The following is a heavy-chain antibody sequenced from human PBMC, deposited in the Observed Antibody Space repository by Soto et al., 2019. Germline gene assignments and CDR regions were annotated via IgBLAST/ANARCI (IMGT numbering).Heavy chain of an antibody. Sequence: ASVKVSCKVSGYTLTELSMHWVRQAPGKGLEWMGGFDPEDGETIYAQKFQGRVTMTEDTSTDTAYMELSSLRSEDTAVYYCAKPGYYDFWSGRKGYYYGMDVWGQGTTVTAP. CDR3: AKPGYYDFWSGRKGYYYGMDV. CDR2: FDPEDGET. D-gene: IGHD3-3*01. V-gene: IGHV1-24*01. CDR1: GYTLTELS. J-gene: IGHJ6*02.